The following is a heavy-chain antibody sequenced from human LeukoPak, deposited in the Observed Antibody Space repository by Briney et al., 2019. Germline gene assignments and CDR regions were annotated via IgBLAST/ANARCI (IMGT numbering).Heavy chain of an antibody. CDR2: IYWDDDK. V-gene: IGHV2-5*02. CDR1: GFSLSSSGVG. D-gene: IGHD4-11*01. J-gene: IGHJ6*03. CDR3: AHSIRARMTTVTNCYYFRDV. Sequence: SGPTLVKPTQTPTLTCTFSGFSLSSSGVGVGWIRQPPGKALEWLALIYWDDDKRYSPSLKSRLTITKDTSKNQVVLTMTNMDPVDTATYYCAHSIRARMTTVTNCYYFRDVWGKGTTVTISS.